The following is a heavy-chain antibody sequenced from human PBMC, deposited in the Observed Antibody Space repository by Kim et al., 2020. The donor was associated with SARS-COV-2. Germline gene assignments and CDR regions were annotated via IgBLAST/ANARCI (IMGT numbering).Heavy chain of an antibody. CDR2: K. J-gene: IGHJ4*02. Sequence: KYYVDSVKGRFTISRDNAKNSLYLQMNSLRAEDTAVYYCAGGIAVAGTDYWGQGTLVTVSS. D-gene: IGHD6-19*01. CDR3: AGGIAVAGTDY. V-gene: IGHV3-7*04.